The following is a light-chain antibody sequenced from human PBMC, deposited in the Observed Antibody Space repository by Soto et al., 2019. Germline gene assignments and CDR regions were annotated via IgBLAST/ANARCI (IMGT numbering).Light chain of an antibody. CDR3: QVWDSSTVV. CDR2: RNF. CDR1: NIGSNN. J-gene: IGLJ2*01. V-gene: IGLV3-9*01. Sequence: SYELTQPLSVSVALGQTARITCGGNNIGSNNVHWYQQKPGQAPVLVIYRNFNRPPGIPERFSGSNSGNTAILSISRAQAGDEADYYCQVWDSSTVVFGGGTKLTVL.